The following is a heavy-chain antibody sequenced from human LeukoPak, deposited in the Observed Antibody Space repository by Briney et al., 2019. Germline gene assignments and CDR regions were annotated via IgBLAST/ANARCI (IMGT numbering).Heavy chain of an antibody. CDR2: VHSSGST. CDR1: GDSISDYY. D-gene: IGHD2-2*01. V-gene: IGHV4-59*01. CDR3: ARYQKGGGAFDF. Sequence: PSETLSLTCTVSGDSISDYYWGWIRQPPGKGPEWIGYVHSSGSTNYSPSLKSRVTISVDTSDNQFSLNLNSVTAADTAIYYCARYQKGGGAFDFWGQGTMVTVSS. J-gene: IGHJ3*01.